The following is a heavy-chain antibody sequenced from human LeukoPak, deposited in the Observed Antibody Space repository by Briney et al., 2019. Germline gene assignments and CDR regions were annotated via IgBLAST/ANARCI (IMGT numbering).Heavy chain of an antibody. CDR3: ARSPAY. Sequence: PSETLSLTCAVSGYSISSGYYWGWIRQPPGKGLEWIGSIYHSGNTYYNTSLKSRITISANTSKNQFFLKLSSVTAADTAVYYCARSPAYWGQGTLVTVSS. CDR1: GYSISSGYY. J-gene: IGHJ4*02. CDR2: IYHSGNT. V-gene: IGHV4-38-2*01.